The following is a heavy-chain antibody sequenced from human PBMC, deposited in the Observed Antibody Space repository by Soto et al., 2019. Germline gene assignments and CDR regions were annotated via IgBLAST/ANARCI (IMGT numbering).Heavy chain of an antibody. CDR2: IIPTGST. CDR3: ARGGITMAWNYYYYGMDV. CDR1: GASVSGQY. J-gene: IGHJ6*02. V-gene: IGHV4-34*01. D-gene: IGHD3-10*01. Sequence: SETLSLTCAVSGASVSGQYWSWIRQPPGKGLEWVGEIIPTGSTTYNPSLKSRLSFSLDTSKNHFSLNLSSVSVADTAVYYCARGGITMAWNYYYYGMDVWGQGTTVTVSS.